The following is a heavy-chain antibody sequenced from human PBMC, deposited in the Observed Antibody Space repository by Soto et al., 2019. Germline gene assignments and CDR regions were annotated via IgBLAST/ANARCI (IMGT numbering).Heavy chain of an antibody. CDR2: ISGSGGST. D-gene: IGHD3-22*01. CDR3: AKEERYYYDSSGYLNWFDP. CDR1: GFTFSSYA. V-gene: IGHV3-23*01. Sequence: GGSLRLSCAASGFTFSSYAMSWVRQAPGKGLEWVSAISGSGGSTYYADSVKGRFTISRDNSKNTLYLQMNSLRAEDTAVYYCAKEERYYYDSSGYLNWFDPWGQGTLVTVSS. J-gene: IGHJ5*02.